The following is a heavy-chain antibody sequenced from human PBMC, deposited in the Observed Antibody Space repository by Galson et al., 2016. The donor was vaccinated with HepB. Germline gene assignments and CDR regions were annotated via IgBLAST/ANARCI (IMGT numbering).Heavy chain of an antibody. D-gene: IGHD1-14*01. CDR2: INQDGSTR. V-gene: IGHV3-7*03. CDR1: GFTFTSSW. Sequence: SLRLSCADSGFTFTSSWMAWVRQAPGKGLEWLANINQDGSTRNHVDSVEGRLTISRDNAKNSVFLQMNSLRAEDTAVYYCARDKAYNRFDFWGQGTLVTGSS. CDR3: ARDKAYNRFDF. J-gene: IGHJ4*02.